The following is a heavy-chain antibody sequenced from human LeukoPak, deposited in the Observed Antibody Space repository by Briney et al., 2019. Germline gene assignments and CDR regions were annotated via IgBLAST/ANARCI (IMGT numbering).Heavy chain of an antibody. J-gene: IGHJ1*01. V-gene: IGHV3-7*01. CDR2: INQDGSER. CDR3: ARDYGDEI. D-gene: IGHD4-17*01. Sequence: GGSLRLSCAASGFTLRSYWMSWVRQAPGKGLEWVANINQDGSERYYVDSVKGRFTISRDNAKNSLYLHMSSLRADDTAVYYCARDYGDEIWGQGTLVTVSS. CDR1: GFTLRSYW.